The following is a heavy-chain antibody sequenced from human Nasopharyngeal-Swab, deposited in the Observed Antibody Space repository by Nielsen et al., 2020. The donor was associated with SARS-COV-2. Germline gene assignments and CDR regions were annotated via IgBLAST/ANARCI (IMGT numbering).Heavy chain of an antibody. V-gene: IGHV4-34*01. CDR2: INRSGST. CDR3: ARAMIVVVINAFDI. Sequence: SETLSLTCAVYGGSFSGYYWSWIRQPPGKGLEWIGEINRSGSTNYNPSLKSRVTISVDTSKNQFSLKLSSVTAADTAVYYCARAMIVVVINAFDIWGQGTMVTVSS. D-gene: IGHD3-22*01. CDR1: GGSFSGYY. J-gene: IGHJ3*02.